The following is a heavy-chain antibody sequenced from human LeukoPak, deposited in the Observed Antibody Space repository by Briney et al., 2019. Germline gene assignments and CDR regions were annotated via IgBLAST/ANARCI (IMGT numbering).Heavy chain of an antibody. Sequence: GASVKVSCKASGGTFSSYAISWVRQAPGQGLEWMGGIIPIFGTANYAQKFQGRVTITADESTSTAYMELSSLRSEDTAVYYCASHKYSSGSVTFDPWGQGTLVTVSS. V-gene: IGHV1-69*13. D-gene: IGHD6-19*01. CDR2: IIPIFGTA. J-gene: IGHJ5*02. CDR1: GGTFSSYA. CDR3: ASHKYSSGSVTFDP.